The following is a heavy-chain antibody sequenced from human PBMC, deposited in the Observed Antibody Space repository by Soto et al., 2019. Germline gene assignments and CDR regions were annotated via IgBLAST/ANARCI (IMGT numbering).Heavy chain of an antibody. CDR3: AIDGGRHSGGIDY. CDR1: GGTFSSYS. Sequence: QVQLVQSGAEVQKPGSSVKVSCKASGGTFSSYSINWVRQAPGQGLEWMGEIIPIFGTANYAQKFQGRVTITADESTGTAYMELSSLRSEDTAVYYCAIDGGRHSGGIDYWGQGTLVTVSS. J-gene: IGHJ4*02. CDR2: IIPIFGTA. V-gene: IGHV1-69*01. D-gene: IGHD1-26*01.